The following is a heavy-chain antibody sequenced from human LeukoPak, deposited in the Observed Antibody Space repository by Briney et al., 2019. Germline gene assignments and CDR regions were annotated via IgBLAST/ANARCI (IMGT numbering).Heavy chain of an antibody. Sequence: GESLKISCKGSGYSFTCYWIGWVRQVPGKGLEWMGVIYPGDSVTRYSPSFQGQVTILADKSINTAYLQWSSLRASDTAMYYCARQGYSSAWSDYWGQGTLVTVSS. V-gene: IGHV5-51*01. D-gene: IGHD6-19*01. J-gene: IGHJ4*02. CDR2: IYPGDSVT. CDR1: GYSFTCYW. CDR3: ARQGYSSAWSDY.